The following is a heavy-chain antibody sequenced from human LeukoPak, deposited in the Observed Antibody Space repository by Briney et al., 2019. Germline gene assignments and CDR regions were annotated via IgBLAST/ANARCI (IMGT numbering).Heavy chain of an antibody. CDR1: GFTFTTHW. D-gene: IGHD3-16*01. J-gene: IGHJ4*02. Sequence: GGSLRLSCAASGFTFTTHWMSWVRQAPGKGLEWVANIKQDGNDKHYLESVKGRFTISRDNAKNSLYLQMNSLRAEDTAIYYCARYEGPTSFDSWGQGTLVTVSS. V-gene: IGHV3-7*03. CDR3: ARYEGPTSFDS. CDR2: IKQDGNDK.